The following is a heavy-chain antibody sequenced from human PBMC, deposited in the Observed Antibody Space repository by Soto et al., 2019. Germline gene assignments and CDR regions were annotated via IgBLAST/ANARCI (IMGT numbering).Heavy chain of an antibody. CDR3: TTGVNPPDYYYYYGMDV. J-gene: IGHJ6*02. Sequence: PGGSLRLSCAASGFTFSNAWMSWVRQAPGKGLEWVGRIKSKTDGGTTDYAAPVKGRFTISRDDSKNTLYLQMNSLKTEDTAVYYCTTGVNPPDYYYYYGMDVWGQGTTVTVSS. D-gene: IGHD6-13*01. CDR2: IKSKTDGGTT. V-gene: IGHV3-15*01. CDR1: GFTFSNAW.